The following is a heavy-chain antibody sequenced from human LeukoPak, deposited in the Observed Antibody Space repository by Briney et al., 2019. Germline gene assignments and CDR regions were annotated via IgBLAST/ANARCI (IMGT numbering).Heavy chain of an antibody. CDR1: GFTFSRYW. Sequence: GGSLRLSCAASGFTFSRYWMSWVRQAPGKGLEWVASVKEDGSQKNCADTVKGRFSISRDNAKKSLVLQMNSLRADDTAVYYCAREAYWGPGTLVTVSS. J-gene: IGHJ4*02. V-gene: IGHV3-7*01. CDR2: VKEDGSQK. CDR3: AREAY.